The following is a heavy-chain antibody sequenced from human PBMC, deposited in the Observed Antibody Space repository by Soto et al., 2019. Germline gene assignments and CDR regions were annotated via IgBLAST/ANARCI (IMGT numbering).Heavy chain of an antibody. V-gene: IGHV3-23*01. Sequence: EVQLLESGGGLVQPGGSLRLSCAASGFTFSSYGMSWVRQAPGKGLEWVSSFSGSGGSTYYADSVKGRFTISRDNSKNTLYLQMSSLRAEDTAVYYCANRNDYGSGSYFPFDHWGQGTLVTVSS. CDR2: FSGSGGST. J-gene: IGHJ4*02. CDR3: ANRNDYGSGSYFPFDH. D-gene: IGHD3-10*01. CDR1: GFTFSSYG.